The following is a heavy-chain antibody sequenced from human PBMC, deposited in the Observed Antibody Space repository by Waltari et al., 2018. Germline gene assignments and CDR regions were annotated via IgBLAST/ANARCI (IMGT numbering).Heavy chain of an antibody. J-gene: IGHJ4*02. V-gene: IGHV3-74*01. Sequence: VQLVESGGGLVQPGGWLRLSCVASGFISSSYWMDWVRQAPGKGLVWGSRINSGGSSTTAAASENGLFTICEDYTKKTQHQNMSSRRAEDAADYYWIRENRRGGGLDYWGQGTLVTVSS. CDR2: INSGGSST. CDR1: GFISSSYW. D-gene: IGHD2-15*01. CDR3: IRENRRGGGLDY.